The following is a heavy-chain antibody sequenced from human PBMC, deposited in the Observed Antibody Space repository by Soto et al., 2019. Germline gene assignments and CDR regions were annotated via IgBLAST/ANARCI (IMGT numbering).Heavy chain of an antibody. J-gene: IGHJ3*02. D-gene: IGHD3-22*01. CDR3: AKEAYYDSSDYNAFDI. CDR1: GFTFSTYG. Sequence: GSLRLSCAASGFTFSTYGMHWVRQAPGKGLEWVAVISYDGSDKYYADSVKGRFTISRNSSKNMLYLQMNSLRAEDTAIYYCAKEAYYDSSDYNAFDIWGQGTMVTVPS. CDR2: ISYDGSDK. V-gene: IGHV3-30*18.